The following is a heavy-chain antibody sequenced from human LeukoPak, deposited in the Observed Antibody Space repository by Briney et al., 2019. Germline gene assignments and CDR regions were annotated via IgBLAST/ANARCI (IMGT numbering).Heavy chain of an antibody. CDR3: ARSYWDSSGHYPYYYYGMDV. D-gene: IGHD3-22*01. CDR1: GYTFTGYY. J-gene: IGHJ6*02. V-gene: IGHV1-2*02. CDR2: INPNSGGT. Sequence: ASVKVSCKASGYTFTGYYMHWVRQAPGQGLEWMGWINPNSGGTNYAQKFQGRVTMTRDTSISTAYMELSRLRSDDTAVYYCARSYWDSSGHYPYYYYGMDVWGQGTTVTVSS.